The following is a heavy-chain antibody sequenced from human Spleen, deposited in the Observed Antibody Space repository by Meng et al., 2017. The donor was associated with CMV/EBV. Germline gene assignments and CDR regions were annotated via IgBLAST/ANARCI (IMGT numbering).Heavy chain of an antibody. CDR1: GYTFIGYD. CDR2: INPKSGGT. CDR3: AKSLYTNYYSTYYGLDV. V-gene: IGHV1-2*02. J-gene: IGHJ6*02. Sequence: ASLKVSCKASGYTFIGYDLHWVRQAPGQGLEWMGWINPKSGGTNYAQRFQGRVTMTRDTSINTVYMELRRLRSDDTAVYFCAKSLYTNYYSTYYGLDVWGQGTTVTVSS. D-gene: IGHD3-22*01.